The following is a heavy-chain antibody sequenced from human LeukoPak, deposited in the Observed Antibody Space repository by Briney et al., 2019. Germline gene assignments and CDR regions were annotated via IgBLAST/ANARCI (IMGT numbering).Heavy chain of an antibody. V-gene: IGHV3-48*01. CDR2: ISSSSSTI. D-gene: IGHD2-2*01. CDR1: GFTFSSYS. CDR3: TRHSDPYCSRANCYVDNFYGLDV. Sequence: QPGGSLRLSCAASGFTFSSYSMNWVRQAPGKGLEWVSYISSSSSTIYYADSVKGRFTISRDNAKNSLYLQMNSLTAEDTAVYYCTRHSDPYCSRANCYVDNFYGLDVWGQGTRVTVSS. J-gene: IGHJ6*02.